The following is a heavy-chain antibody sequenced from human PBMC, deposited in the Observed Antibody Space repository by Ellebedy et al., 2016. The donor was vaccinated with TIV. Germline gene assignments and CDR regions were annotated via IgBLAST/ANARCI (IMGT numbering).Heavy chain of an antibody. D-gene: IGHD4-17*01. Sequence: GGSLRLSCAASGFTFSTYWMNWVRQSPGKGLEWVANIKQDGGDQNYVDSVKGRFTISRDNAKNSLYLQMNSLRAEDTAVYYCRTTTGYYYYYGMDVWGQGTTVTVSS. CDR1: GFTFSTYW. CDR2: IKQDGGDQ. V-gene: IGHV3-7*03. CDR3: RTTTGYYYYYGMDV. J-gene: IGHJ6*02.